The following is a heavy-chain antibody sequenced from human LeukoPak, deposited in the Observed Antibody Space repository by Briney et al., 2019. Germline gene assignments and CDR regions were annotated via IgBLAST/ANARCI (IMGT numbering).Heavy chain of an antibody. CDR2: INPDSGAA. CDR3: ARASYSNYATHFDY. V-gene: IGHV1-2*06. J-gene: IGHJ4*02. Sequence: ASVKVSCKASGYTFIDYYMHWVRQAPGQGLEWMGLINPDSGAADYTQEFQGRVTMTRDTSINTVYMELSRLRSDDTALYYCARASYSNYATHFDYWGQGTLVTVSS. CDR1: GYTFIDYY. D-gene: IGHD4-11*01.